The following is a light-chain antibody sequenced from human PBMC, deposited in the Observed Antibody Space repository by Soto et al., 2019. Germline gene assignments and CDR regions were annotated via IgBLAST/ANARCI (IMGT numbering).Light chain of an antibody. V-gene: IGKV3-11*01. CDR2: DAS. CDR3: QQRSNWPPYT. J-gene: IGKJ2*01. Sequence: EIVLTQSPATLSLSPGERATLSCRASQSVSSYLAWYQQKPGHAPRLLIYDASNRATGIPARFSGSGSGTDFTLTISRLEPEDFAVYYCQQRSNWPPYTFGQGTKLEIK. CDR1: QSVSSY.